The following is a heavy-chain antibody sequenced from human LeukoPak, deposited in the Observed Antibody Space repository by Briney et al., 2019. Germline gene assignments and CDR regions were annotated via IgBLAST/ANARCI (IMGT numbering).Heavy chain of an antibody. CDR1: GYTLTELS. CDR3: APNIAAAAPDAFDI. J-gene: IGHJ3*02. Sequence: ASVKVSCKVSGYTLTELSMHWVRQAPGKGLEWMGGFDPEDGETTYAQKFQGRVTMTEDTSTDTAYMELSSLRSEDTAVYYCAPNIAAAAPDAFDIWGQGTMVTVSS. D-gene: IGHD6-13*01. V-gene: IGHV1-24*01. CDR2: FDPEDGET.